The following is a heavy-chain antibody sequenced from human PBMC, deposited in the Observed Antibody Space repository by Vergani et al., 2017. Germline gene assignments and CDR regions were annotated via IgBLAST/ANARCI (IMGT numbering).Heavy chain of an antibody. CDR3: ARGGIAVAGTHYFDY. V-gene: IGHV1-46*03. J-gene: IGHJ4*02. Sequence: QVQLVQSGAEVKKPGASLKVSCKASGYPFTDYYMHWVRQAPGQGLEWMGIINPSGGSTSYAQKFQGRVTMTRDTSTSTVYMELSSLRSEDTAVYYCARGGIAVAGTHYFDYWGQGTLVTVSS. CDR2: INPSGGST. CDR1: GYPFTDYY. D-gene: IGHD6-19*01.